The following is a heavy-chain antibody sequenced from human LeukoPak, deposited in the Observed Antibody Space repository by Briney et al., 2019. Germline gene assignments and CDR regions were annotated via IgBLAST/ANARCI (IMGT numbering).Heavy chain of an antibody. CDR2: ISSSSNTI. D-gene: IGHD2-15*01. CDR3: ARKLGYCSGGSCPFDY. V-gene: IGHV3-48*01. J-gene: IGHJ4*02. Sequence: PGGSLRLSCAASGFTFSSYSMNWVRQAPGKGLEWVSYISSSSNTIYYADSVKGRFTISRDNAKNSLYLQMNSLRAEDTAVYYCARKLGYCSGGSCPFDYWGQGTLVTVSS. CDR1: GFTFSSYS.